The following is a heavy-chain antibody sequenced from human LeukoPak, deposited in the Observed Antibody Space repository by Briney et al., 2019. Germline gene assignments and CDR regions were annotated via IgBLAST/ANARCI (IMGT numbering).Heavy chain of an antibody. CDR3: GRVGAYYGSGSYSDY. J-gene: IGHJ4*02. V-gene: IGHV3-7*01. CDR2: INQDGSQK. D-gene: IGHD3-10*01. Sequence: PGGSLRLSCAASGFTFSSYWMSWVRQAPGKGLEWVANINQDGSQKYHVDSVKGRFTISRDNAKKSLYLQMNSLRAEDTAVYYCGRVGAYYGSGSYSDYWGQGTLATVSS. CDR1: GFTFSSYW.